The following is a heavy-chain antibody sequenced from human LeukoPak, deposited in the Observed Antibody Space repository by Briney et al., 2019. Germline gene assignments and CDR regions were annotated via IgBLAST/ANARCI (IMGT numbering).Heavy chain of an antibody. J-gene: IGHJ4*02. D-gene: IGHD1-26*01. V-gene: IGHV4-34*01. CDR1: GGSFSGYY. CDR2: INHSGST. CDR3: ARGISGSGSYGHFDY. Sequence: SETLSLTCAVYGGSFSGYYWSWIRQLPGKGLEWIGEINHSGSTNYNPSLKSRVTISVDTSKNQFSLRLSSVTAADTAIYYCARGISGSGSYGHFDYWGQGILVTVSS.